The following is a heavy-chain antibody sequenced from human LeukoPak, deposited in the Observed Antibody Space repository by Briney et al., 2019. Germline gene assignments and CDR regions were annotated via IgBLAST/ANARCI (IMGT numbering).Heavy chain of an antibody. V-gene: IGHV4-39*01. J-gene: IGHJ4*02. CDR2: INYSGST. CDR3: ARGPSRGRTFDY. Sequence: SETLSLTCTVSGGSISSTTYYWGWIRQPPGKGLEWIGTINYSGSTYYNPPLKSRVTMSVDTSKNQFSLKLSSVTAADTAVYYCARGPSRGRTFDYWGQGTLVTVSS. D-gene: IGHD5-12*01. CDR1: GGSISSTTYY.